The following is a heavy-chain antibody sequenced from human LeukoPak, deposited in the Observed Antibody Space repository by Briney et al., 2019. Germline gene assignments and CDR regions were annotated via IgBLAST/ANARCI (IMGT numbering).Heavy chain of an antibody. V-gene: IGHV3-23*01. J-gene: IGHJ4*02. Sequence: GGSLRLSCAASGFSFNSDWMDWVRQAPGKGLEWVSGISGSGDNTYYADSVKGRFTISRDNSKNTLYVQVNSLGTEDTAAYYCAKGSYYDSSGSFYFDYWGQGTLVTVSS. CDR2: ISGSGDNT. CDR1: GFSFNSDW. CDR3: AKGSYYDSSGSFYFDY. D-gene: IGHD3-22*01.